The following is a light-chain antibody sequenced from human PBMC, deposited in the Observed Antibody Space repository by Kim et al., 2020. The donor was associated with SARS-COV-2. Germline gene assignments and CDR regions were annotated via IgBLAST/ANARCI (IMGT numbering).Light chain of an antibody. CDR2: DAS. CDR1: QSVSSF. CDR3: ERRSRRAPIT. V-gene: IGKV3-11*01. J-gene: IGKJ5*01. Sequence: EIVLTQSPATLSLSPGERATLSCRANQSVSSFLAWYQHRPGQAPRLLIYDASNRATGIPARFSGSGSGTDFTLTISSLEPEDFAVYYCERRSRRAPITFCEGTRRGI.